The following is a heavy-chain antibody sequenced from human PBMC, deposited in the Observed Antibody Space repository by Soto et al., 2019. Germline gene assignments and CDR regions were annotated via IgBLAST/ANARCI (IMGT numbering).Heavy chain of an antibody. J-gene: IGHJ4*02. D-gene: IGHD3-10*01. V-gene: IGHV1-18*01. Sequence: ASVKVSCKASGYSFTTYGFCWVRQVPGQGLEWMGYISPSSGYTTYAPNLQDRVIMTTDSSTSTAYMELRSLRSDDTAVYYCASMGQHSPAPYWGQGTLLTVSS. CDR1: GYSFTTYG. CDR2: ISPSSGYT. CDR3: ASMGQHSPAPY.